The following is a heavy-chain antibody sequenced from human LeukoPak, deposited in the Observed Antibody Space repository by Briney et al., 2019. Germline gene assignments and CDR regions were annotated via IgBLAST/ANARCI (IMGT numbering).Heavy chain of an antibody. CDR3: ARAGGRTTVTSPLVDY. V-gene: IGHV3-30-3*01. J-gene: IGHJ4*02. CDR1: GFTFSSYA. Sequence: QPGRSLRLSCAASGFTFSSYAMHWVRQAPGKGLEWVAVISYDGSNKYYADSVKGRFTISRDNSKNTLYLQMNSLRAEDTAVYYCARAGGRTTVTSPLVDYWGQGTLVTVSP. D-gene: IGHD4-17*01. CDR2: ISYDGSNK.